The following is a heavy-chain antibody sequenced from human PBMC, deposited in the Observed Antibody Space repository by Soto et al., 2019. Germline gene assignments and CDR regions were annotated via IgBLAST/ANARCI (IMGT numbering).Heavy chain of an antibody. J-gene: IGHJ4*02. CDR3: ARSADSGGSGFDY. V-gene: IGHV1-8*02. CDR1: GFTFTTSD. Sequence: QVQLVQSGAEVKKPGASVKVSCRASGFTFTTSDINWVRQATGQGLEWMGWMNPNNGRTGYAPKFQGRLTMTRATSISTAYMELSSLRSEDTAVYYCARSADSGGSGFDYWGRGILVTVSS. D-gene: IGHD2-15*01. CDR2: MNPNNGRT.